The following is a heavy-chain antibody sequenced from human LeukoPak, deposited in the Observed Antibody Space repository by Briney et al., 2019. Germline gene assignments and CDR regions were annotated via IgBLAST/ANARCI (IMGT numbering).Heavy chain of an antibody. D-gene: IGHD3-22*01. V-gene: IGHV4-38-2*02. CDR3: ARENSSGYRGDY. CDR1: GYSISSGYY. Sequence: SETLSLTCTVSGYSISSGYYWGWIRQPPGKGLEWIGSIYHSGSTYYNPSLKSRVTISVDTSKNQFSLKLSSVTAADTAVYYCARENSSGYRGDYWGQGTLVTVSS. CDR2: IYHSGST. J-gene: IGHJ4*02.